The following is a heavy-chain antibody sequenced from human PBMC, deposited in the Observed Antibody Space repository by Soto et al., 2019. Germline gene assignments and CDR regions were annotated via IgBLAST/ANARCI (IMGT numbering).Heavy chain of an antibody. Sequence: PGGSLRLSCSASGFTFSSYAMHWVRQAPGKGLEYVSAISSNGGSTYYADSVKGRFTISRDNSKNTLYLQMSSLRAEDTAVYYCVKGYCSSTSCPYYYGMDVWGQGTTVTVSS. CDR3: VKGYCSSTSCPYYYGMDV. CDR1: GFTFSSYA. CDR2: ISSNGGST. V-gene: IGHV3-64D*08. J-gene: IGHJ6*02. D-gene: IGHD2-2*01.